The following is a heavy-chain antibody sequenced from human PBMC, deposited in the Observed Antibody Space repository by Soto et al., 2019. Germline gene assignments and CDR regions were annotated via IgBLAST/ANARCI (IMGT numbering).Heavy chain of an antibody. CDR1: GFSFSSYA. CDR2: FSAGGSNI. Sequence: GGSLRLSCAASGFSFSSYAMNWFRQAPGKGLEWVSAFSAGGSNIYYTDSVKGRFTISRDNSRNTLFLQMNSLRAEDTAIYYCAILDSSTWYTGYYFDYWGQGTLVTVS. J-gene: IGHJ4*02. CDR3: AILDSSTWYTGYYFDY. D-gene: IGHD6-13*01. V-gene: IGHV3-23*01.